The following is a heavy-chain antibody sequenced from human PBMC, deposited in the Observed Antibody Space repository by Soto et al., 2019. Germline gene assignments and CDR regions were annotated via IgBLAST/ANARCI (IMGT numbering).Heavy chain of an antibody. Sequence: SVKVSCKASGGTFSSYAISWVRQAPGQGLEWMGGIIPIFGTANYAQKFQGRVTITADESTSTAYMELSSLRSEDTAVYYCATQYYFGSGSQSYYHYGKDVRGQGTTVTVSS. V-gene: IGHV1-69*13. CDR3: ATQYYFGSGSQSYYHYGKDV. CDR2: IIPIFGTA. J-gene: IGHJ6*02. D-gene: IGHD3-10*01. CDR1: GGTFSSYA.